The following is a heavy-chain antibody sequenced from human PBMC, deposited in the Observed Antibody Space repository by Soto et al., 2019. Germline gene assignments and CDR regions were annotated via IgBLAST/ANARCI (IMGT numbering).Heavy chain of an antibody. CDR2: INPNGGIT. D-gene: IGHD5-18*01. V-gene: IGHV1-46*01. CDR1: GYTFTHYY. Sequence: ASVKVSCKASGYTFTHYYIHWVRQAPGQGLEWMGIINPNGGITTYAQKFRAGFSMTRDTSTSTVYLELSSLRYEDSAVYYGATSVNSAMAFDYWGQGTLVTVSS. CDR3: ATSVNSAMAFDY. J-gene: IGHJ4*02.